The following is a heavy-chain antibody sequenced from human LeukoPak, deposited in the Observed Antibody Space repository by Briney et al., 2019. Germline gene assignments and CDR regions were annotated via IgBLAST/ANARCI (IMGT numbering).Heavy chain of an antibody. CDR3: ASGYSGYDYSDYFDY. V-gene: IGHV3-21*01. Sequence: GGSLRLSCAASGFPFSSYSMDWVRQAPGKGLERVSSISSSSSYTYYADSVKGRFTISRDNAKNSLYLQMNSLRAEDTAVYYCASGYSGYDYSDYFDYWGQGTLVTVSS. CDR1: GFPFSSYS. J-gene: IGHJ4*02. CDR2: ISSSSSYT. D-gene: IGHD5-12*01.